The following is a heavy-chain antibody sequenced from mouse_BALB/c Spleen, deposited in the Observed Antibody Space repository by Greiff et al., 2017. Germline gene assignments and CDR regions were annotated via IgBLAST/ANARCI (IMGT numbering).Heavy chain of an antibody. CDR3: ARERREGYAMDY. Sequence: EVQLVESGGGLVQPGGSLKLSCAASGFTFSSYGMSWVRQTPDKRLELVATINSNGGSTYYPDSVKGRFTISRDNAKNTLYLQMSSLKSEDTAMYYCARERREGYAMDYWGQGTSVTVSS. J-gene: IGHJ4*01. CDR2: INSNGGST. V-gene: IGHV5-6-3*01. CDR1: GFTFSSYG.